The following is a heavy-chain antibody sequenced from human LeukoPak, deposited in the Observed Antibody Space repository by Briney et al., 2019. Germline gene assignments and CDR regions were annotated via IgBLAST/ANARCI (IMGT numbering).Heavy chain of an antibody. D-gene: IGHD6-13*01. Sequence: GGSLRLSCAASGFTFSSYNMNWVRQAPGKGLEWVSSISSSSSYIYYADSVKGRFTISRDNAKNSLYLQMNSLRAEDTAVYYCARDKIAAAGTDYYYGMDVWGQGTTVTVSS. V-gene: IGHV3-21*01. J-gene: IGHJ6*02. CDR3: ARDKIAAAGTDYYYGMDV. CDR1: GFTFSSYN. CDR2: ISSSSSYI.